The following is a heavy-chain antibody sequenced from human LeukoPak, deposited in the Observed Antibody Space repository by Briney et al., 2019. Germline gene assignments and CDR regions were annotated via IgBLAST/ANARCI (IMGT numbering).Heavy chain of an antibody. CDR3: ARERGDIVAF. J-gene: IGHJ6*02. CDR2: ISHSGYTI. D-gene: IGHD2-15*01. CDR1: GFSFSDDF. Sequence: PGGSLRLSCVASGFSFSDDFMSLIRQAPGQRPEWVSYISHSGYTIQYADSVKGRFTISRDNAKNSLYLQMDSLRAEDTAVYYCARERGDIVAFWGQGTTVTVSS. V-gene: IGHV3-11*01.